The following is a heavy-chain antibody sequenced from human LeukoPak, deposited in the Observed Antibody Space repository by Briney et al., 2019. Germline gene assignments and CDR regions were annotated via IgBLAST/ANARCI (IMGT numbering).Heavy chain of an antibody. CDR3: ARSFWRWVRGVIYFDY. CDR2: INHSGST. Sequence: PSGTLSLTCAVSGGSISISSSNWWSWVRQPPGKGLVWNGEINHSGSTNYNPSLKSRVTISVDTSKNQLSLKLSSVTAADTAVYYCARSFWRWVRGVIYFDYWGQGTLVTVSS. J-gene: IGHJ4*02. D-gene: IGHD3-10*01. V-gene: IGHV4-4*02. CDR1: GGSISISSSNW.